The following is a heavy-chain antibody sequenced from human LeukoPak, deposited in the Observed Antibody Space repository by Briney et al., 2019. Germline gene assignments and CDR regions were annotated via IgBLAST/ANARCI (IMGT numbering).Heavy chain of an antibody. CDR3: ARGRMYYYDSSGQSRRYFDY. CDR1: GGSISSYY. Sequence: SETLSLTCTVSGGSISSYYWSWIRQPPGKGLEWIGYIYYSGSTNYNPSLKSRVTISVDTSKNQFSLKLSSVTAADTAVYYCARGRMYYYDSSGQSRRYFDYWGQGTLVTVSS. CDR2: IYYSGST. J-gene: IGHJ4*02. V-gene: IGHV4-59*12. D-gene: IGHD3-22*01.